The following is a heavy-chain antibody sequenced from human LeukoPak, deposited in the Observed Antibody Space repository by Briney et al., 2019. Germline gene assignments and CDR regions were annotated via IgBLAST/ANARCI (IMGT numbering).Heavy chain of an antibody. CDR2: FSVYNGNA. V-gene: IGHV1-18*01. J-gene: IGHJ4*02. D-gene: IGHD4-11*01. CDR1: VYTFTSYG. CDR3: ARVGINYDFDY. Sequence: ASVKVSCKTSVYTFTSYGVSWVRQAPGQGLEWMGWFSVYNGNANYLQKLQGRVTMTTDTSTTTAYMELRSLRSDDTAVYYCARVGINYDFDYWGQGTLVTVSS.